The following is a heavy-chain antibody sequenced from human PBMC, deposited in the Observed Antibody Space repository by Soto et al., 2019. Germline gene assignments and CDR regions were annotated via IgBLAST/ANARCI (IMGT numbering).Heavy chain of an antibody. CDR2: ISAYNGNK. CDR3: ARDLNLGLAAG. CDR1: GYTFTSYG. Sequence: QVQLVQSGAEVKKPGASVKVSCKASGYTFTSYGISWVRQAPGQGLEWMGWISAYNGNKKYAPKFQGRVTMPTDTSTSTAYRELRSLRSDDTAVYCCARDLNLGLAAGWGQGTLVTVSS. J-gene: IGHJ4*02. V-gene: IGHV1-18*01. D-gene: IGHD6-13*01.